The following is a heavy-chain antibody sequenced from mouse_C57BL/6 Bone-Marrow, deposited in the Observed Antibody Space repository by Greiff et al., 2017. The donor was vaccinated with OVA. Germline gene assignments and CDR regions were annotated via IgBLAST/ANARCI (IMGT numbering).Heavy chain of an antibody. CDR2: IYPRSGNT. CDR1: GYTFTSYG. V-gene: IGHV1-81*01. J-gene: IGHJ3*01. Sequence: VQLQQSGAELARPGASVKLSCKASGYTFTSYGISWVKQRTGQGLEWIGEIYPRSGNTYYNEKFKGKATLTADKSSSTAYMELRSLTSEDSAVYFCARAGRYSWFAYWGQGTLVTVSA. CDR3: ARAGRYSWFAY. D-gene: IGHD2-14*01.